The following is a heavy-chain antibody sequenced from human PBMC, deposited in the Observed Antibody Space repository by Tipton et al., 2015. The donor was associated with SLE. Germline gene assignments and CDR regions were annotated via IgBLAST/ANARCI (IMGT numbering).Heavy chain of an antibody. D-gene: IGHD7-27*01. Sequence: LRLSCTVYGGSFSGYYWSWIRQPPGKGLEWIGEINHSGSTNYNPSLKSRVTISVGTSKNQFSLKLSSVTAADTAVYYCASKLGIYPDYWGQGTLVTVSS. CDR2: INHSGST. CDR3: ASKLGIYPDY. V-gene: IGHV4-34*01. J-gene: IGHJ4*02. CDR1: GGSFSGYY.